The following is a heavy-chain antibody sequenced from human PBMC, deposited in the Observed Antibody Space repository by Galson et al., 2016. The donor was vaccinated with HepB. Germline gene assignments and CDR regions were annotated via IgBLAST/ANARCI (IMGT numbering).Heavy chain of an antibody. V-gene: IGHV4-59*12. CDR3: ARDVEGVGRLDP. D-gene: IGHD1-26*01. Sequence: SETLSLTCAVSGGSISSYHWTWIRQPPGKGLEWIGYIYYSGSTYYNPSLKSRVAISVDRSKNQFSLKLRSVTAADTAVYYCARDVEGVGRLDPWGQGTLVTSSS. CDR1: GGSISSYH. J-gene: IGHJ5*02. CDR2: IYYSGST.